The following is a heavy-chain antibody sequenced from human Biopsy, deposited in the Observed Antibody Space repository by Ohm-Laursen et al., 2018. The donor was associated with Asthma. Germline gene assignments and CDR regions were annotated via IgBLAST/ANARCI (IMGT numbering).Heavy chain of an antibody. J-gene: IGHJ4*02. V-gene: IGHV3-7*03. CDR1: GFTFGDYW. CDR3: ARGDSSNWSHYYFDY. Sequence: GSLRLPCTASGFTFGDYWMSWVRQVPGKGLEWVANIKHDGSEKNHVDSLKGRFTISRNYSKNTLYLQMHSLRAEDTAVYYCARGDSSNWSHYYFDYWGQGTLVTVSS. D-gene: IGHD3-22*01. CDR2: IKHDGSEK.